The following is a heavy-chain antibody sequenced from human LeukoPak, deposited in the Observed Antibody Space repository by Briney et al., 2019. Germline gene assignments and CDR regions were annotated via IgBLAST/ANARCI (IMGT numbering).Heavy chain of an antibody. V-gene: IGHV1-18*01. CDR2: ISAYNGNT. CDR3: ARELRGYSYGYSHYFDY. Sequence: GASVKVSCKASGGAFSSYAFSWVRQAPGQGLEWMGWISAYNGNTNYAQKLQGRVTMTTDTSTSTAYMELRSLRSDDTAVYYCARELRGYSYGYSHYFDYWGQGTLVTVSS. CDR1: GGAFSSYA. D-gene: IGHD5-18*01. J-gene: IGHJ4*02.